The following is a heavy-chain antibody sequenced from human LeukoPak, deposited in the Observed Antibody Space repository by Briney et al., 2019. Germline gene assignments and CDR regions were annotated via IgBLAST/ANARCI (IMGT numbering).Heavy chain of an antibody. D-gene: IGHD3-22*01. J-gene: IGHJ4*02. V-gene: IGHV4-31*03. CDR2: IYYSGST. Sequence: PSETLSLTCTVSGGSISSGGYYWSWIRQHPGKGLEWIGYIYYSGSTYYNPSLKSRVTISADTSKNQFSLKLSSVTAADTAVYYCARGYDSSGYYLWGQGTLVTVSS. CDR3: ARGYDSSGYYL. CDR1: GGSISSGGYY.